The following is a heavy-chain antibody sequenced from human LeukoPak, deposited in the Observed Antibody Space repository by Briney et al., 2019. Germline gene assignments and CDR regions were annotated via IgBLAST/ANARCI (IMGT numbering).Heavy chain of an antibody. J-gene: IGHJ4*02. CDR1: GFTFDDYA. V-gene: IGHV3-9*01. CDR2: ISWNSGSI. Sequence: GGSLRLSCAASGFTFDDYAMHWVRQAPGKGLEWVSGISWNSGSIGYADSVKGRFTISRDNAKNSLYLQMNSLRAEDRALYYCAKVAQDSSSWYGEAYYFDYWGQGTLVTVSS. D-gene: IGHD6-13*01. CDR3: AKVAQDSSSWYGEAYYFDY.